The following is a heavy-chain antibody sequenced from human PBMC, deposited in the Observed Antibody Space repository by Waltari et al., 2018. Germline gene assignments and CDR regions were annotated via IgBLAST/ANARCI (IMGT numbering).Heavy chain of an antibody. CDR1: GYTLTELS. Sequence: QVQLVQSGAEVKKPGASVKVSCKVSGYTLTELSRHWVRQAPGKGLEWMGGFDPEDGETIYAHKFPGRVTMTEDTSTDTAYMELSSLRSEDTAVYYCATAPSGGYNLLFDYWGQGTLVTVSS. D-gene: IGHD5-12*01. CDR3: ATAPSGGYNLLFDY. V-gene: IGHV1-24*01. J-gene: IGHJ4*02. CDR2: FDPEDGET.